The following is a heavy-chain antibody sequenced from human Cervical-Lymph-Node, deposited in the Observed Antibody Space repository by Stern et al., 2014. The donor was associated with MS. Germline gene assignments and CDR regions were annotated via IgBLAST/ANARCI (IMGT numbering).Heavy chain of an antibody. J-gene: IGHJ6*02. CDR2: IYCDDDA. V-gene: IGHV2-5*02. CDR1: GFSLTTSGVG. Sequence: QVTLRESGPTLVKPTQTLKLTCTFSGFSLTTSGVGVGWIRQPPGKDLEWLAVIYCDDDARYNPSLKNRLSITKDATKNQVVLTMANMDPVDTATYFCAHTTLTFDEGYGLDVWGQGTTVTVSS. CDR3: AHTTLTFDEGYGLDV. D-gene: IGHD3-16*01.